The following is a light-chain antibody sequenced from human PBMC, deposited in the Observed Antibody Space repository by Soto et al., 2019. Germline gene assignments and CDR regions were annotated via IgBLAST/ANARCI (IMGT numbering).Light chain of an antibody. J-gene: IGLJ2*01. CDR1: IGSKT. CDR2: DDS. CDR3: QVFDGNTDDVI. Sequence: SYELTRAPSVSVAPGQTARITCGDIGSKTVHWYQQKPGQAPVLVVYDDSDRPSGIPDRFSGSNSGNTATLTISTVEAGDEAAYFCQVFDGNTDDVIFGGGTQLTVL. V-gene: IGLV3-21*02.